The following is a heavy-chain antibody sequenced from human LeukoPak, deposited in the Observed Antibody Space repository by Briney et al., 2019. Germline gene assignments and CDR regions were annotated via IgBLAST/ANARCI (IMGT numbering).Heavy chain of an antibody. Sequence: SETLSLTCTVSGGSISSSSYYWGWIRQPPGKGLEWIGSIYYSGSTYYNPSLKSRVTTSVDTSKNQFSLKLSSVTAADTAVYYCAREGPRQLALMVRGVIGYYYYYYMDVWGKGTTVTISS. V-gene: IGHV4-39*07. CDR3: AREGPRQLALMVRGVIGYYYYYYMDV. D-gene: IGHD3-10*01. CDR2: IYYSGST. J-gene: IGHJ6*03. CDR1: GGSISSSSYY.